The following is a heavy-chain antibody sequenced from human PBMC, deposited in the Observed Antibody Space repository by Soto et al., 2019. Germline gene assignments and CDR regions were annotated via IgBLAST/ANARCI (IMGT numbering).Heavy chain of an antibody. CDR3: AREASYCSDGKCSYWFDP. CDR1: NASISSGGYY. D-gene: IGHD2-15*01. J-gene: IGHJ5*02. Sequence: SETLSLTCTVSNASISSGGYYWSWARQFPGKGLEWVGSVAFPGGKTHYNPSLQGPLSISLDTSKNQFSLILSSVTAADTAVYYCAREASYCSDGKCSYWFDPWGQGTLVT. V-gene: IGHV4-31*01. CDR2: VAFPGGKT.